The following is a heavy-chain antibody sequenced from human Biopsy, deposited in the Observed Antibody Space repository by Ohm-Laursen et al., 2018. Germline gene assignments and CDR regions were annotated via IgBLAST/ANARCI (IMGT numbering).Heavy chain of an antibody. D-gene: IGHD3-3*01. CDR1: GGSITSRTHY. CDR3: VRHDLSDFWSGYPNLFDR. Sequence: SDTLSLTCTLSGGSITSRTHYWGWIRQTPGKGLEWIGTVYYSGTTYDNPSLKNRVIISVDTSKNQFSLSLKTVTAADTAVYYCVRHDLSDFWSGYPNLFDRWGQGTLVTVSS. CDR2: VYYSGTT. V-gene: IGHV4-39*01. J-gene: IGHJ5*02.